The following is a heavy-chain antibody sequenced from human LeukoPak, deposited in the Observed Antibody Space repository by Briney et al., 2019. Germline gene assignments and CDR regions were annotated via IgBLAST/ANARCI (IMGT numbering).Heavy chain of an antibody. J-gene: IGHJ4*02. D-gene: IGHD1-26*01. CDR3: ARDWKKWELSLADY. Sequence: PGGSLRLSCVASGFTFSSDAMHWVRQTPGKGLEWVSGINWNGGSTGYADSVKGRFTISRDNAKNSLYLQMNSLRAEDTALYYCARDWKKWELSLADYWGQGTLVTVSS. CDR2: INWNGGST. CDR1: GFTFSSDA. V-gene: IGHV3-20*04.